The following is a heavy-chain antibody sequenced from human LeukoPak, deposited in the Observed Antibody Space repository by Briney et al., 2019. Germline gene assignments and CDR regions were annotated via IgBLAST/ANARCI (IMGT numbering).Heavy chain of an antibody. V-gene: IGHV4-59*01. CDR2: IYHTGSS. Sequence: PSETLSLTCTVSGGSISSYYWSWIRQPPGKGLEWIGYIYHTGSSNYNPSLKSRVTISVDTSKNQFSLKLSSVTAADTAVYYCARIGGSYYPFDYWGQGALVTVSS. J-gene: IGHJ4*02. CDR3: ARIGGSYYPFDY. D-gene: IGHD1-26*01. CDR1: GGSISSYY.